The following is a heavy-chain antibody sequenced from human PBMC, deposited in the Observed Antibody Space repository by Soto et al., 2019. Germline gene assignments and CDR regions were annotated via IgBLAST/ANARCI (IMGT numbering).Heavy chain of an antibody. D-gene: IGHD2-8*02. Sequence: EVQLFDSGGGLVQPGGSLRLSCAASGFPLSTYGMSWVRQAPGKGLEWVSSITGTGGDTYYADSVTGRFTSSRDNSNNMLYLQMNSLRVEDTAVYYCARIRGYWYGLDVWGQGITITVSS. J-gene: IGHJ6*01. CDR2: ITGTGGDT. CDR3: ARIRGYWYGLDV. V-gene: IGHV3-23*01. CDR1: GFPLSTYG.